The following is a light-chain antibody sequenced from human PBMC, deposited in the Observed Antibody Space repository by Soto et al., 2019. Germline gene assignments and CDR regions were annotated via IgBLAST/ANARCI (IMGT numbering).Light chain of an antibody. CDR1: QSFSSTF. Sequence: PGDRATLSCRASQSFSSTFFAWYQQKPGQAPRRLIYGASSRATGIPDRFSGSGSGTDFTLTISRLEPEDFAVHYCQHDARSVAFGHGTKV. CDR2: GAS. J-gene: IGKJ1*01. V-gene: IGKV3-20*01. CDR3: QHDARSVA.